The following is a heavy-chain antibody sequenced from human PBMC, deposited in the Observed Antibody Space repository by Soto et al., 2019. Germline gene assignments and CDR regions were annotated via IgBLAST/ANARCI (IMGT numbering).Heavy chain of an antibody. Sequence: EVQLVESGGGLVQPGGSLRLSCAASGFTFSSYSMNWVRQAPGKGLEWVSYISSSSSTIYYADSVKGRFTISRDNAKNSLYLLMNSLRDEDTAVYYCASGSYGYGMDVWGQGTTVTVSS. D-gene: IGHD1-26*01. CDR3: ASGSYGYGMDV. J-gene: IGHJ6*02. CDR1: GFTFSSYS. V-gene: IGHV3-48*02. CDR2: ISSSSSTI.